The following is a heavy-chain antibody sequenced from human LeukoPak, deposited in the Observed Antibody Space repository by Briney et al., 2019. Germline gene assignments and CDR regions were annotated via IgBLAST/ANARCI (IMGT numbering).Heavy chain of an antibody. V-gene: IGHV3-7*03. J-gene: IGHJ4*02. Sequence: GGSLRLSCAASGFTFSTYWMSWVRQALGKGLEWVANIKQDGGEKNYVDSVKGRFTISRDNAKNSLYLQMNSLRAEGTALYYCARDNPFGGYWGQGSLVTVSS. CDR3: ARDNPFGGY. D-gene: IGHD3-16*01. CDR1: GFTFSTYW. CDR2: IKQDGGEK.